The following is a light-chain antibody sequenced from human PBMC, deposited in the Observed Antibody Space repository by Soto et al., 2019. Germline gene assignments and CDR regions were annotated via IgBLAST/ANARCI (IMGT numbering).Light chain of an antibody. CDR2: EVT. V-gene: IGLV2-14*01. J-gene: IGLJ3*02. Sequence: QSALTQPASVSGSPGQSITISCTGTSSDIGDYDYVSWYQQYPGKAPRLMISEVTNRPSGISSRFSGSKSGNTASLTISGLQAEDEADYYCSSYTSDSIWVFGGGTKLTVL. CDR1: SSDIGDYDY. CDR3: SSYTSDSIWV.